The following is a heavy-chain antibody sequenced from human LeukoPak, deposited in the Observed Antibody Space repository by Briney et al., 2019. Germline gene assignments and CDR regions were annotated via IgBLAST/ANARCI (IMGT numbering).Heavy chain of an antibody. CDR3: ASGIVVVVAAAGIDAFDI. J-gene: IGHJ3*02. D-gene: IGHD2-15*01. Sequence: PSETLSLTCTVSDDSISDYYRGWIRQPPGKGLEWIGYFYNSGSTNYNPSLKSRVTMSVDTSKNQFSLKLSSVTAADTAVYYCASGIVVVVAAAGIDAFDIWGQGTMVTVSS. V-gene: IGHV4-59*12. CDR2: FYNSGST. CDR1: DDSISDYY.